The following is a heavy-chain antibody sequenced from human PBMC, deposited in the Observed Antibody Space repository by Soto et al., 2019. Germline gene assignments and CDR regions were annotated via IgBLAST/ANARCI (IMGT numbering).Heavy chain of an antibody. Sequence: PSETLSLTCTVSGGSISSYYWSWIRQPSGKGLEWIGNIYYSGSTNYNPSLKSRVTISVDTSKNQFSLNLTSVTAADTAVYYCARDARYYGMDVWGQGTTVTVSS. CDR1: GGSISSYY. CDR3: ARDARYYGMDV. V-gene: IGHV4-59*01. J-gene: IGHJ6*02. CDR2: IYYSGST.